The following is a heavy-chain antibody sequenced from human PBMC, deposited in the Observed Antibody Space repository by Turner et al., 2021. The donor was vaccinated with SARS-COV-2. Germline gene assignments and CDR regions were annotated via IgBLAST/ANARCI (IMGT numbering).Heavy chain of an antibody. CDR2: ISSNGGST. Sequence: EVQLVESGGGLVQPGASLRLSCSASGFTFSSYAMYWVRQAPGKGLEYVSAISSNGGSTYYADSVKGRFSISRDNSKNTVYLQMSSLRVDDTAIYYCFGSGWYLGDYWGQGALVTVSS. V-gene: IGHV3-64D*06. J-gene: IGHJ4*02. CDR1: GFTFSSYA. CDR3: FGSGWYLGDY. D-gene: IGHD6-19*01.